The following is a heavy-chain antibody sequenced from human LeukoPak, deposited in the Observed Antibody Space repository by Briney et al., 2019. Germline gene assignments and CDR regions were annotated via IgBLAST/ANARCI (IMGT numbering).Heavy chain of an antibody. J-gene: IGHJ5*02. CDR3: ARHGFTYYDFWSGPENWFDP. Sequence: SETLSLTCTVSGGSISSYYWGWIRQPPGKGLEWIGYIYYSGSTNYNPSLKSRVTISVDTSKNQFSLKLSSVTAADTAVYYCARHGFTYYDFWSGPENWFDPWGQGTLVTVSS. CDR1: GGSISSYY. V-gene: IGHV4-59*08. CDR2: IYYSGST. D-gene: IGHD3-3*01.